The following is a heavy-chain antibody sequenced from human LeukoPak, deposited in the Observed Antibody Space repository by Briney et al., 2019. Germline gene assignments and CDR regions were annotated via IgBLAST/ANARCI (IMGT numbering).Heavy chain of an antibody. J-gene: IGHJ3*02. CDR1: GGSISSYY. CDR2: IYYSGST. Sequence: NSSETLSLTCTVSGGSISSYYWSWIRQPPGKGLEWIGYIYYSGSTSYNPSLKSRVTISVDTSKNHFSLKLSSVTAADTAVYYCARYSGSYPHDAFDIWGQGTMVTVSS. V-gene: IGHV4-59*01. D-gene: IGHD1-26*01. CDR3: ARYSGSYPHDAFDI.